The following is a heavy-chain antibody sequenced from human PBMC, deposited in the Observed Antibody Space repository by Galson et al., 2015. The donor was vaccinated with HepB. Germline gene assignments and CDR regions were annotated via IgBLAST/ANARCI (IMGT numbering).Heavy chain of an antibody. CDR2: IWYDGTYE. Sequence: SLRLSCAASGFTFSNYGMHWVRQAPGKGLEWVAVIWYDGTYENYADSVKGRFTISRDNSKNTLYLQVSSLRAEDTAIYYCAKDLSNYGDCCDIWGQGTMVTVSS. J-gene: IGHJ3*02. V-gene: IGHV3-33*06. D-gene: IGHD4-17*01. CDR3: AKDLSNYGDCCDI. CDR1: GFTFSNYG.